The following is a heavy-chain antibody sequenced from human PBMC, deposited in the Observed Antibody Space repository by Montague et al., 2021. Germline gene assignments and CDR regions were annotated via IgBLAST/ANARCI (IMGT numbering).Heavy chain of an antibody. D-gene: IGHD2-15*01. V-gene: IGHV4-39*01. CDR3: ARSLYCKGGSCYSGFDP. CDR1: GGSTSGTSYY. CDR2: IYYNGST. Sequence: SETLSLTCTVSGGSTSGTSYYWGRICQPPGKELEFIGVIYYNGSTYHNPSLKSRVTVSIDTSKNQFSLKLISVTAADTAVYFCARSLYCKGGSCYSGFDPWGKGTLVTVSS. J-gene: IGHJ5*02.